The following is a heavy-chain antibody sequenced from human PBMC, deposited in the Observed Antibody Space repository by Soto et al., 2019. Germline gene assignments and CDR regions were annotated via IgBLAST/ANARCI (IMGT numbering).Heavy chain of an antibody. D-gene: IGHD6-19*01. Sequence: QVLLQESGPGLVQPSGTLSLSCVVSGVAIGSNYYWGWVRQSPGKGMEWLEDMSHIGSVNYNPSLKIRVTISMDKSQNQFSLKLNAVTAADTAFYYGERSLGWYAIYYWGQGTLVIGSS. J-gene: IGHJ4*02. V-gene: IGHV4-4*02. CDR3: ERSLGWYAIYY. CDR1: GVAIGSNYY. CDR2: MSHIGSV.